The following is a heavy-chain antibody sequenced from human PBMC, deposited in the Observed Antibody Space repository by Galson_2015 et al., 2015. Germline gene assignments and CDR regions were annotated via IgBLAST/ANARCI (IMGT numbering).Heavy chain of an antibody. Sequence: SLRLSCAASGFIFSNFPMTWVRQAAGKGLEWVSEISGSGGSTYYADSVKGRFTISRDNSAHTVYLQVDSLRAEDTAVYYCAKAAIRGLIFTGGSLDLWGRRSLVTVSS. CDR3: AKAAIRGLIFTGGSLDL. CDR1: GFIFSNFP. V-gene: IGHV3-23*01. D-gene: IGHD3-10*01. CDR2: ISGSGGST. J-gene: IGHJ2*01.